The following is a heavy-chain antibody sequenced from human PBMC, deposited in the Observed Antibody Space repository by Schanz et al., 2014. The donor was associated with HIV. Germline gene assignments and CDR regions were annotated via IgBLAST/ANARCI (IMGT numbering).Heavy chain of an antibody. D-gene: IGHD3-10*01. CDR1: GGTFSNYA. V-gene: IGHV1-69*06. J-gene: IGHJ4*02. CDR2: IIPIIGTA. Sequence: QVQLVQSGAEVTMPGSSVKVSCKASGGTFSNYAMTWVRQAPGQGLEWMAGIIPIIGTADYAQKFQGRVTMTADKSTSAAYMELSSLRSEDTAVYYCVRGVIYYDSGSYYNYFDYWGQGTLVTVSS. CDR3: VRGVIYYDSGSYYNYFDY.